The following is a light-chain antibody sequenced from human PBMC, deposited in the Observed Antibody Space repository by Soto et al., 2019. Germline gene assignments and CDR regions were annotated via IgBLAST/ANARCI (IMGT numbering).Light chain of an antibody. J-gene: IGKJ1*01. CDR1: QSVSSSY. V-gene: IGKV3D-20*01. CDR3: QQYGSSPWT. CDR2: DAS. Sequence: PGDRATLSCGASQSVSSSYLAWYQQKPGLAPRLLMYDASSRATGIPDRFSGSGSGTDFTLTISRLEPEDFAVYDCQQYGSSPWTFGQGTKVEIK.